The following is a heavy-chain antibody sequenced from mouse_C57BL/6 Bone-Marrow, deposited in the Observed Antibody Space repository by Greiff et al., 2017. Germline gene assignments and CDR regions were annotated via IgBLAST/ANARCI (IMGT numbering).Heavy chain of an antibody. J-gene: IGHJ4*01. D-gene: IGHD2-1*01. V-gene: IGHV1-81*01. CDR1: GYTFTSYG. Sequence: QVQLQQSGAELARPGASVKLSCKASGYTFTSYGISWVKQRTGQGLEWIGEIYPRSGNTYYNEKFKGKATLTADKSSSTAYMELRSLTSEDSAVYFCARSGARDYGNYPYAMDYWGQGTSVTVSS. CDR3: ARSGARDYGNYPYAMDY. CDR2: IYPRSGNT.